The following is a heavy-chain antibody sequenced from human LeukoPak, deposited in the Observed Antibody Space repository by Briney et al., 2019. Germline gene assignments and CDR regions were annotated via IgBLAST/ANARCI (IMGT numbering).Heavy chain of an antibody. CDR2: ISGSGGST. V-gene: IGHV3-23*01. CDR1: GFTLSSFA. D-gene: IGHD1-7*01. Sequence: PGGSLRLSCAASGFTLSSFAMKWVRQAPGKGLEWVSAISGSGGSTFYADSVKGRFTISRDNSENTLYLQMNSLRSEDTAVYYCVKRTVNYPFDFWGQGTLLTVSS. J-gene: IGHJ4*02. CDR3: VKRTVNYPFDF.